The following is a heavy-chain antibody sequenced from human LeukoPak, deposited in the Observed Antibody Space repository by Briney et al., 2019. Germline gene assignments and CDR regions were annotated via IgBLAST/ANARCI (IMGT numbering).Heavy chain of an antibody. V-gene: IGHV3-7*01. D-gene: IGHD6-13*01. CDR2: IKEDGSEK. J-gene: IGHJ4*02. CDR3: VKVSIAVAGSDY. CDR1: GFIFSNYW. Sequence: PGGSLRLSCAASGFIFSNYWMTWVRQAPGKGLEWVANIKEDGSEKYYLDSVSGCFTISRDNAKNSLYLQMNSLRAEDTAVYYCVKVSIAVAGSDYWGQGTLVTVFS.